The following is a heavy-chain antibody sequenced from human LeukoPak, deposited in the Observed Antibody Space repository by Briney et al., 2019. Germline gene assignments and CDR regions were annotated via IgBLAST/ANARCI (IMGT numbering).Heavy chain of an antibody. CDR3: ARGPGWNRYNWFDP. CDR2: IYTSGIT. J-gene: IGHJ5*02. Sequence: PSETLSLTCTVSGGSISDYYWSWIRQPAGKGLEWIGRIYTSGITNYNPSLKSRVTMSVDTSKNQFSLKLSSVTAADTAVYYCARGPGWNRYNWFDPWGQGTLVTASS. CDR1: GGSISDYY. V-gene: IGHV4-4*07. D-gene: IGHD1-1*01.